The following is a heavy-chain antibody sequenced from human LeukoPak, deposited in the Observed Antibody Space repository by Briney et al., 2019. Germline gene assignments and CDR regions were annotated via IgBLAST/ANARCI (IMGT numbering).Heavy chain of an antibody. CDR2: ISAYNGNT. Sequence: ASVKVSCKASGYAFTSYGISWVRQAPGQGHEWMGWISAYNGNTNYAQKLQGRVTMTTDTSTSTAYMELRSLRSDDTAVYYCARDNYYDSSDDAFDIWGQGTMVTVFS. V-gene: IGHV1-18*01. CDR3: ARDNYYDSSDDAFDI. J-gene: IGHJ3*02. D-gene: IGHD3-22*01. CDR1: GYAFTSYG.